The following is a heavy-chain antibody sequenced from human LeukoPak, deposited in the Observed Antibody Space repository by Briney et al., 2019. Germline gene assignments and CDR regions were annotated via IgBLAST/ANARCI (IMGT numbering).Heavy chain of an antibody. CDR3: ARQDSSGYYGEEYFQH. CDR1: GFTFTHYA. D-gene: IGHD3-22*01. CDR2: ISGNSHIA. V-gene: IGHV3-23*01. J-gene: IGHJ1*01. Sequence: PGGSLRLSCAASGFTFTHYAMTWVRQAPGKGLEWFSTISGNSHIAYYADSVKGRFTISRDTSKNTLYLQMNSLRAEDTAMYYCARQDSSGYYGEEYFQHWGQGTLVTVSS.